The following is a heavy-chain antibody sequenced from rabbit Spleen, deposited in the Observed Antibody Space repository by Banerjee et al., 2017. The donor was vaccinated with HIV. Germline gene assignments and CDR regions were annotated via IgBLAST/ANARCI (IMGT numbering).Heavy chain of an antibody. J-gene: IGHJ6*01. Sequence: QEQLVESGGGLVQPEGSLTLTCTASGFSFSSSYYMCWVRQAPGKGLEWIGCIHTGDGNTYYASWAKGRFTISKTSSTTVTLQMTSLTAADTATYFCARGVYVGSSYYYDGMDLWGQGTLVTVS. V-gene: IGHV1S45*01. CDR1: GFSFSSSYY. CDR2: IHTGDGNT. D-gene: IGHD8-1*01. CDR3: ARGVYVGSSYYYDGMDL.